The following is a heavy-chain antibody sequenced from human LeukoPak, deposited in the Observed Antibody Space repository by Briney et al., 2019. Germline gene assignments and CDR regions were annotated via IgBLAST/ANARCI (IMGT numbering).Heavy chain of an antibody. V-gene: IGHV4-59*12. D-gene: IGHD4-17*01. CDR2: IYYSGST. Sequence: SETLSLTCTVSGGSISSYYWSWTRQPPGKGLEWIGYIYYSGSTNYNHSLKSRVTISVDTSKNQVSLKLSSVTAADTAVYYCARVHRTPIYGDSIYWYFDLWGRGTLVTVSS. J-gene: IGHJ2*01. CDR1: GGSISSYY. CDR3: ARVHRTPIYGDSIYWYFDL.